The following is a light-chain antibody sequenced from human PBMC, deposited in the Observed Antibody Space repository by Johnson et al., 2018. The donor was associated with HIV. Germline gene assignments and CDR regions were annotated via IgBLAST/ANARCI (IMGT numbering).Light chain of an antibody. Sequence: QSVLTQPPSVSAAPGQKVTISCSGSSSNIGNNYVSWYRQLPGTAPKLLIYENNKRPSGIPDRVSGSKSGTSATLGTTGLQTGDDADYYCGTWDSSLNAYVFGTGTKVTVL. CDR2: ENN. J-gene: IGLJ1*01. CDR3: GTWDSSLNAYV. CDR1: SSNIGNNY. V-gene: IGLV1-51*02.